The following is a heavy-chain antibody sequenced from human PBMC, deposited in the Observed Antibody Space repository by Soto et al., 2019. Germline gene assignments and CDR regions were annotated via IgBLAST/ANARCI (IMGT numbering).Heavy chain of an antibody. CDR1: GYTFTSYG. CDR3: ARDTYYDILTGYSDFDY. J-gene: IGHJ4*02. V-gene: IGHV1-18*01. D-gene: IGHD3-9*01. Sequence: ASVKVSCKASGYTFTSYGISWVRQAPGQGLEWMGWISAYNGNTNYAQKLQGRVTMTTDTSTSTAYMELRSLRSDDTAVYYCARDTYYDILTGYSDFDYWGQGTLVTVSS. CDR2: ISAYNGNT.